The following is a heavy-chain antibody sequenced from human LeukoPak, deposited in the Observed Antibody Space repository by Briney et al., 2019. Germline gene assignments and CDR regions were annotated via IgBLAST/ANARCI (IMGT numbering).Heavy chain of an antibody. CDR1: GGSLSGYY. Sequence: SETLSLTCAVYGGSLSGYYWTWIRQPPGKGLEWIGEINHGGRTNYNPSLESRVTMSVDTSKNQFSLNLSSVTAADTAVYYCARGLGEVDYWSQGTLVTVSS. J-gene: IGHJ4*02. V-gene: IGHV4-34*01. CDR3: ARGLGEVDY. CDR2: INHGGRT.